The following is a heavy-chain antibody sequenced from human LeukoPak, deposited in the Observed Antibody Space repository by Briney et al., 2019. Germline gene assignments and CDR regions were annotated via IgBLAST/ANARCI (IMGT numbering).Heavy chain of an antibody. CDR3: ARVPAGIAAAAPNGDY. CDR1: GYTFTGYY. D-gene: IGHD6-13*01. Sequence: ASVKVSCKPSGYTFTGYYMHWVRQAPGQGLERMGWINPNSGGTNYAQKFQGRVTMTRATSISTAYMELSRLRSDDTAVYYCARVPAGIAAAAPNGDYWGQGTLVTVSS. V-gene: IGHV1-2*02. J-gene: IGHJ4*02. CDR2: INPNSGGT.